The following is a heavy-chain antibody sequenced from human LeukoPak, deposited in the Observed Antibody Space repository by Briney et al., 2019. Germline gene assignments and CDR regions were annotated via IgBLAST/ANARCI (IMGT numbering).Heavy chain of an antibody. V-gene: IGHV3-15*01. Sequence: GGSLRLSCAASGFTFSNAWMSWVRQAPGKGLEWVGRIKSKTDGGTTDYAAPVKGRFTISRDDSKNTLYLQMNSLKTEDTAVYYCTTEPSDCSSTSCPFFSFFGDPAPNWFDPWGQGTLVTVSS. J-gene: IGHJ5*02. CDR1: GFTFSNAW. CDR3: TTEPSDCSSTSCPFFSFFGDPAPNWFDP. D-gene: IGHD2-2*01. CDR2: IKSKTDGGTT.